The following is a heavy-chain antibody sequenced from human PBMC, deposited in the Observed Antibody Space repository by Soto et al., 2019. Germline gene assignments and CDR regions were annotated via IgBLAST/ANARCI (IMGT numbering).Heavy chain of an antibody. V-gene: IGHV1-69*01. CDR1: GGTFSSYS. Sequence: QVHLVQSGAEVKKPGSSVNVSCKASGGTFSSYSISWVRQAPGQGLEWMGGSIPIFPTANYAQKFQGRVTITADESTSTVYMELSSLRSEDTAVYYCATRGHHRQASYYCDMDVCGQGTKVTVSS. CDR2: SIPIFPTA. J-gene: IGHJ6*01. CDR3: ATRGHHRQASYYCDMDV. D-gene: IGHD3-16*01.